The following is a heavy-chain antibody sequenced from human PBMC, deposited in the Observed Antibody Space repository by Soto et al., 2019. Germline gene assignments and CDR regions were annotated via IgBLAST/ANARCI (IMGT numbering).Heavy chain of an antibody. Sequence: XAVKGACKASGYPLTSYAMDWVRQAPGQRLEWMGWINAGNGNTKYSQKFQGRVTITRDTSASTAYMELSSLRSEDTAVYYCARGNPHSSSSWFDPWGQGTLVTVSS. V-gene: IGHV1-3*01. CDR1: GYPLTSYA. J-gene: IGHJ5*02. D-gene: IGHD6-13*01. CDR2: INAGNGNT. CDR3: ARGNPHSSSSWFDP.